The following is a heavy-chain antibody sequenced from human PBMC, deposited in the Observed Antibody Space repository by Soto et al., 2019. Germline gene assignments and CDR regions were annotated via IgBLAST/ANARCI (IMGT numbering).Heavy chain of an antibody. V-gene: IGHV3-15*01. CDR2: IKSKVDSATT. Sequence: GGSLRLSCAASGFTFSNAWMSWVRQAPGKGPEWVGRIKSKVDSATTDYAAPVKGRFSISRDDSRNTLYLQMSSLKIEDTAVYYCTTDDPINRNWGQGTLVTVSS. CDR3: TTDDPINRN. CDR1: GFTFSNAW. J-gene: IGHJ4*02.